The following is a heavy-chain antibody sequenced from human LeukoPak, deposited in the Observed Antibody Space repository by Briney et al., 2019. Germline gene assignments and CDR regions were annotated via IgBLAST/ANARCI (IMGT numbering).Heavy chain of an antibody. Sequence: PSETLSLTWTVSGGSFSGSYWSWIRQPPGKGLEWIGYIYYSGTTNYNPSLMSRVTISIDTSKEQSSLRLSSVTAPAPAVYSFAKSTLDNIWYPGDWGQGTLVTVSS. CDR3: AKSTLDNIWYPGD. D-gene: IGHD3/OR15-3a*01. J-gene: IGHJ4*02. V-gene: IGHV4-59*01. CDR1: GGSFSGSY. CDR2: IYYSGTT.